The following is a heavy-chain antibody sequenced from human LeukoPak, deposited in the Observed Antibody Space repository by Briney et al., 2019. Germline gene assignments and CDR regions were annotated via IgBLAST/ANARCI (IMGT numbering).Heavy chain of an antibody. CDR3: AKGGRYYYDSSGYHQLGY. CDR1: GFTFSSYG. V-gene: IGHV3-33*06. Sequence: GGSLRLSCAASGFTFSSYGTHWVRQAPGKGLEWVAVIWYDGSNKYYADSVKGRFTISRDNSKNTLYLQMNSLRAEDTAVYYCAKGGRYYYDSSGYHQLGYWGQGTLVTVSS. D-gene: IGHD3-22*01. J-gene: IGHJ4*02. CDR2: IWYDGSNK.